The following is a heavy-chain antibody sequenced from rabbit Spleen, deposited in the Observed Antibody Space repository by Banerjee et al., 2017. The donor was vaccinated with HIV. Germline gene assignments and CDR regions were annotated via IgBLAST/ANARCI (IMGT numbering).Heavy chain of an antibody. Sequence: QEQLEESGGGLVQPEGSLTLTCTASGFSFSSYYMCWVRQAPGKGLEWIACIDTGFGATTYSASWAKGRFTISKTSSTTVTLQMTSLTAADTATYFCARGSAAMTLVITGFYFNLWGQGTLVTVS. CDR3: ARGSAAMTLVITGFYFNL. D-gene: IGHD2-1*01. CDR2: IDTGFGATT. J-gene: IGHJ4*01. V-gene: IGHV1S45*01. CDR1: GFSFSSYY.